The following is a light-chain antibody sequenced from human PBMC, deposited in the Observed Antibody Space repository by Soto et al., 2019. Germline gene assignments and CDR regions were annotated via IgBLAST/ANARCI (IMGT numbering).Light chain of an antibody. CDR2: AAS. Sequence: DIQMTQSPSFLSASVGDRVTITCRASQGISNFLAWYQQKPGKVPKLLIYAASTLESGVPSRFSGSGSGTEFTLTISSLQPEDGATYYCQKYVTVPKSFGQGTKVEIK. V-gene: IGKV1-27*01. J-gene: IGKJ1*01. CDR3: QKYVTVPKS. CDR1: QGISNF.